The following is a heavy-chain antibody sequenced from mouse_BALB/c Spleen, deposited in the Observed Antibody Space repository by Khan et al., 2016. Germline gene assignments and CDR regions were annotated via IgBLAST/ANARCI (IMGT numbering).Heavy chain of an antibody. CDR1: GYTFTNYG. CDR3: AAYDRDAIDY. Sequence: QIQLVQSGPELKKPGETVKISCKASGYTFTNYGMNWVKQAPGKGLKWMGWINTYTGEPTYADDFKGRFAFSLETSASTAYLQLNNLKNEDTATXVGAAYDRDAIDYWGQGTSVTVSS. V-gene: IGHV9-3-1*01. CDR2: INTYTGEP. D-gene: IGHD2-14*01. J-gene: IGHJ4*01.